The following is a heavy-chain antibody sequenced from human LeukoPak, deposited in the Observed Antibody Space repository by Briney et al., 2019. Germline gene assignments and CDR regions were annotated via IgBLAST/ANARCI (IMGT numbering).Heavy chain of an antibody. J-gene: IGHJ4*02. Sequence: PGGSLRLSCAASGFTFSSYGMHWVRQAPGKGLEWVAFIRYDGSNKYYADSVKGRFTISRDNSKNTLYLQMNSLRAEDTAVYYCAKDEGYCSSTGCSCDYWGQGTLVTVSS. CDR2: IRYDGSNK. V-gene: IGHV3-30*02. CDR1: GFTFSSYG. D-gene: IGHD2-2*01. CDR3: AKDEGYCSSTGCSCDY.